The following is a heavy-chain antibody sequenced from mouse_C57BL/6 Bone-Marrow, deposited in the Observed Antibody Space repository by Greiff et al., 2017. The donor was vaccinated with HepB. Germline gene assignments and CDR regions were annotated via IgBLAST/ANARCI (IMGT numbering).Heavy chain of an antibody. D-gene: IGHD1-1*01. CDR2: ISNGGGST. J-gene: IGHJ1*03. Sequence: EVKLMESGGGLVQPGGSLKLSCAASGFTFSDYYMYWVRQTPEKRLEWVAYISNGGGSTYYPDTVKGRFTISRDNAKNTLYLQMSRLKSEDTAMYYCARRGYGSSYTSYWYFDVWGTGTTVTVSS. CDR1: GFTFSDYY. V-gene: IGHV5-12*01. CDR3: ARRGYGSSYTSYWYFDV.